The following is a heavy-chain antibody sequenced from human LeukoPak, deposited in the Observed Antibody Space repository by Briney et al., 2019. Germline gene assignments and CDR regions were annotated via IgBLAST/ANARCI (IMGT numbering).Heavy chain of an antibody. CDR2: IIPIFGTA. CDR3: ASLLATGDYYYDSSGSYDAFDI. Sequence: ASVKVSCKASGGTFSSYAISWVRQAPGQGLEWMGGIIPIFGTANYAQKFQGRVTITADESTSTAYMELSSLRSEDTAVYYCASLLATGDYYYDSSGSYDAFDIWGQGTMVTVSS. CDR1: GGTFSSYA. V-gene: IGHV1-69*13. J-gene: IGHJ3*02. D-gene: IGHD3-22*01.